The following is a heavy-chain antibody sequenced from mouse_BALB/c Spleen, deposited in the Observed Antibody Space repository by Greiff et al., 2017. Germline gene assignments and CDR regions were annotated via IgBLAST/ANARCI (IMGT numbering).Heavy chain of an antibody. D-gene: IGHD3-2*01. V-gene: IGHV6-6*02. CDR2: IRLKSNNYAT. Sequence: EVQLVESGGGLVQPGGSMKLSCVASGFTFSNYWMNWVRQSPEKGLEWVAEIRLKSNNYATHYAESVKGRFTISRDDSKSSVYLQMNNLRAEDTGIYYCTRDSSGYVGFAYWGQGTLVTVSA. CDR3: TRDSSGYVGFAY. CDR1: GFTFSNYW. J-gene: IGHJ3*01.